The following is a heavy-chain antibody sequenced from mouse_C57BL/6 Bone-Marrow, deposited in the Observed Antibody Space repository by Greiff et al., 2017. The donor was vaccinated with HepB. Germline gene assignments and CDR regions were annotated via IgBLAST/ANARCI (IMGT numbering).Heavy chain of an antibody. CDR3: ARRHSSGSSWFAY. D-gene: IGHD1-1*01. Sequence: QVQLQQPGAELVKPGASVKMSCKASGYTFTSYWITWVKQRPGQGLEWIGDIYPGSGSTNYNEKFKSKATLTVDTSSSTAYMQLSSLTSEDSAVYYCARRHSSGSSWFAYWGPGTLVTVSA. CDR1: GYTFTSYW. CDR2: IYPGSGST. J-gene: IGHJ3*01. V-gene: IGHV1-55*01.